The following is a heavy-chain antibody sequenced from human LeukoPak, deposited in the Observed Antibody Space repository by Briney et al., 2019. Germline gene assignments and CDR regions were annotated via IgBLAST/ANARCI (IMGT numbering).Heavy chain of an antibody. J-gene: IGHJ5*02. D-gene: IGHD3-10*01. V-gene: IGHV4-39*01. Sequence: SETPSLTRTVSVGSISSSSYYWGWIRQPPGKGLEWIGSIYYSGSTYYNPSLKSRVTISVDTSKNQFSLKLSSVTAADTAVYYCARYILLLWFGESPGWFDPWGQGTLVTVSS. CDR3: ARYILLLWFGESPGWFDP. CDR2: IYYSGST. CDR1: VGSISSSSYY.